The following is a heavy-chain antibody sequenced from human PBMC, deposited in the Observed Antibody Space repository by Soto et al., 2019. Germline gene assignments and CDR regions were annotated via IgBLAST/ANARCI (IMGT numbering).Heavy chain of an antibody. V-gene: IGHV3-7*05. Sequence: EVQLVESGGGLVQPGGSLRLSCAASGFTFSSYWMSWVRQAPGKGLEWVANIKQDGSEKYYVDSVKGQFTISRDNAKKSRVLQMNCLRAEDMAVNYRARDQDADNSGGRDRDFDYWGQGTLVTVSS. CDR3: ARDQDADNSGGRDRDFDY. CDR2: IKQDGSEK. CDR1: GFTFSSYW. D-gene: IGHD6-19*01. J-gene: IGHJ4*02.